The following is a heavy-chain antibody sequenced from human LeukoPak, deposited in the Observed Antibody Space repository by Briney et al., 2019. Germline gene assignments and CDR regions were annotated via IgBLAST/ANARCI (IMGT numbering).Heavy chain of an antibody. Sequence: GGSLRLSCVTSGFSFSSYWMSWVRQAPGKGLEWVANINLDGSERNYVDSVGGRLTISGDNAKNLLYLEMNSLRADDTAVYYCARPSSYSGAWGSDHWGQGTLVTVGS. J-gene: IGHJ4*02. CDR2: INLDGSER. V-gene: IGHV3-7*01. D-gene: IGHD2-21*01. CDR3: ARPSSYSGAWGSDH. CDR1: GFSFSSYW.